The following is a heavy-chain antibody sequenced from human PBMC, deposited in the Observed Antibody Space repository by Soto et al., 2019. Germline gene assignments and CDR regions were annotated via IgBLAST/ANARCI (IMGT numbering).Heavy chain of an antibody. CDR1: GGSISSSSYY. D-gene: IGHD2-21*02. Sequence: SETLSLTCTVSGGSISSSSYYWGWIRQSPGKGLEWIASMYYTGSTYYNAPLKSRVSISVDTSKNQFSLKLRSVTAADTAVYYCARHVFHQVVVVTAIDYFDYWGQGTLVTSPQ. J-gene: IGHJ4*02. CDR3: ARHVFHQVVVVTAIDYFDY. V-gene: IGHV4-39*01. CDR2: MYYTGST.